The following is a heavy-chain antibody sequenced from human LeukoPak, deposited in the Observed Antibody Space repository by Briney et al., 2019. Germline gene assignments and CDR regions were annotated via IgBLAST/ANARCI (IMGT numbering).Heavy chain of an antibody. CDR2: IYPRDGST. V-gene: IGHV1-46*01. CDR3: ARDQEGFDY. J-gene: IGHJ4*02. Sequence: ASVKVSCKESGYTFTSNYIHWVRQAPGQGLEWMGMIYPRDGSTSYAQKFQGRVTVTRDTSTSTVHMGLSGLRSEDTAVYYCARDQEGFDYWGQGTLVTVSS. CDR1: GYTFTSNY.